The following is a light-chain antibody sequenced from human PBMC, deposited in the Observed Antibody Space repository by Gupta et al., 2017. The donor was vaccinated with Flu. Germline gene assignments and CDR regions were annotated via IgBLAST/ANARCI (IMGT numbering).Light chain of an antibody. V-gene: IGLV3-1*01. Sequence: SYDLTQPPSVSVSPGQTASITCSGDKLGDKYACWYQQKPGQSPVLVIYQDSKRPSGIPERFSGSHSGNTATLTISGTQAMDEADYYCQAWDSSTVVFGGGTKLTVL. J-gene: IGLJ2*01. CDR3: QAWDSSTVV. CDR1: KLGDKY. CDR2: QDS.